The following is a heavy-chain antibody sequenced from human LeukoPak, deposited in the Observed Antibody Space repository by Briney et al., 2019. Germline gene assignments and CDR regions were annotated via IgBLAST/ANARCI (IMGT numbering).Heavy chain of an antibody. V-gene: IGHV3-9*01. CDR3: AKGGATVFPDY. D-gene: IGHD4-17*01. CDR2: ISWNSGSI. Sequence: GGSLRLSCAASGFTFDDYAMHWVRQAPGKGLEWVSVISWNSGSIGYADSVKGRFTISRDNAKNSLYLQMNSLRVEDTALYYCAKGGATVFPDYWGQGTLVTVSS. J-gene: IGHJ4*02. CDR1: GFTFDDYA.